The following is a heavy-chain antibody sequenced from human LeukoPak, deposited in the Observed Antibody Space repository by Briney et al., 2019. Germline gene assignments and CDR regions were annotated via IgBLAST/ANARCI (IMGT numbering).Heavy chain of an antibody. CDR3: AKDRGVVAGPGHYYGMDV. Sequence: GGSLRLSCAASGFTFSSDGMHWVRQAPGKGLEWVAVISYDGSNKYYADSVKGRFTISRDNSKNTLYLQMNSLRAEDTAVYYCAKDRGVVAGPGHYYGMDVWGQGTTVTVSS. V-gene: IGHV3-30*18. D-gene: IGHD6-19*01. CDR1: GFTFSSDG. J-gene: IGHJ6*02. CDR2: ISYDGSNK.